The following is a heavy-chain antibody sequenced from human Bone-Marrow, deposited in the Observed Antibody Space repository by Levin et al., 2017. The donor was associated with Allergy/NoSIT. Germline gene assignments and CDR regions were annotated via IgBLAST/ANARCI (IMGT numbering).Heavy chain of an antibody. CDR1: GFTFSSYS. CDR2: INSDGSST. V-gene: IGHV3-74*01. CDR3: ARDSSSGWYVGGSVDY. Sequence: GESLKISCAASGFTFSSYSMNWVRQAPGKGLVWVSRINSDGSSTSYADSVKGRFTISRDNAKNTLYLQMNSLRAEDTAVYYCARDSSSGWYVGGSVDYWGQGTLVTVSS. D-gene: IGHD6-19*01. J-gene: IGHJ4*02.